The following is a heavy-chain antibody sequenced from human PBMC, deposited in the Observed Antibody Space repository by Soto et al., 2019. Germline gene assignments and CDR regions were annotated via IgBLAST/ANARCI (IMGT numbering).Heavy chain of an antibody. V-gene: IGHV3-30-3*01. Sequence: QLVESGGRGVQPGRSLRLSCAASEFTFTSYAMHWVRQAPGRGLEWVALISFDGTSEYYADSVKGRFIISRDNSKTMVYLQMNSLRPDDTAIYYCARPIPRWSYHYGIDVWGQGTTVTVSS. CDR2: ISFDGTSE. CDR3: ARPIPRWSYHYGIDV. J-gene: IGHJ6*02. D-gene: IGHD2-15*01. CDR1: EFTFTSYA.